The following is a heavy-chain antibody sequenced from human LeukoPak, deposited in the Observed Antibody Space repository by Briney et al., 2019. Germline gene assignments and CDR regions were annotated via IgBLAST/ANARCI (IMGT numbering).Heavy chain of an antibody. CDR3: ARDQGQEWLRIEIDYYYYMDV. D-gene: IGHD5-12*01. Sequence: WASVKVSCKASGYTFTDYYMHWVRQAPGQGLEWMGWINPNSGGTNYAQKFQGRVTMTRDTSISTAYMELSRLRSDDTAVYYCARDQGQEWLRIEIDYYYYMDVWGKGTTVTVSS. V-gene: IGHV1-2*02. CDR2: INPNSGGT. J-gene: IGHJ6*03. CDR1: GYTFTDYY.